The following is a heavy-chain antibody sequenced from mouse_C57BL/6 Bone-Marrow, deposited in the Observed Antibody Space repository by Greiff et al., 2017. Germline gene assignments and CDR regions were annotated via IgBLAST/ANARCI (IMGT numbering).Heavy chain of an antibody. J-gene: IGHJ3*01. Sequence: EVHLVESGGDLVKPGGSLKLSCAASGFTFSSYGMSWVRQTPDKRLEWVATISSGGSYIYYLDSVKGRFTISRDNAKNTLYLQMSSLKSEDTAMYYCARKDYYGSSAWFAYWGQGTLVTVSA. CDR1: GFTFSSYG. CDR2: ISSGGSYI. CDR3: ARKDYYGSSAWFAY. D-gene: IGHD1-1*01. V-gene: IGHV5-6*01.